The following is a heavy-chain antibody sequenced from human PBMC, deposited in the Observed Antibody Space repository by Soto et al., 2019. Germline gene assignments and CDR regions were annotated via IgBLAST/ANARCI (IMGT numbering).Heavy chain of an antibody. CDR1: GYTFTGYY. Sequence: ASVKVSCKASGYTFTGYYMHWVRQAPGQGLEWMGWINPNSGGTNYAQKFQGRVTMTRDTSISTAYMELSRLRSDDTAVYYCARGTVYRRGHIVVVPAAHIDYLGQGSLVTFSS. CDR3: ARGTVYRRGHIVVVPAAHIDY. CDR2: INPNSGGT. J-gene: IGHJ4*02. D-gene: IGHD2-2*01. V-gene: IGHV1-2*02.